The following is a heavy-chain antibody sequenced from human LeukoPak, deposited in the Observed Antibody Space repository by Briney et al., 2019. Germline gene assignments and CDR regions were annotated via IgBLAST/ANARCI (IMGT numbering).Heavy chain of an antibody. V-gene: IGHV1-2*02. D-gene: IGHD6-6*01. CDR2: INPNSGGT. J-gene: IGHJ4*02. Sequence: ASVKVSCKASGYTFTGYYMHWVRQAPGQGLEWMGWINPNSGGTYYAQRSQGRVTMTRDTSITTAYMELSRLRSDDSAVYYCARKGSSFDYWGQGTLVTVSS. CDR1: GYTFTGYY. CDR3: ARKGSSFDY.